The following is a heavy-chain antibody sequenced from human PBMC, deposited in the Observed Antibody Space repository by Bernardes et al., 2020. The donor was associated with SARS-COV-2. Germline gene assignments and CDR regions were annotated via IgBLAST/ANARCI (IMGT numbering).Heavy chain of an antibody. Sequence: SETLSLTCTVSGGSISSYYWSWIRQPAGKGLEWIGRIYTSGSTNYNPSLKSRVTMSVDTSKNQFSLKLSSVTAADTAVYYCARDLAARPPLGYYYYGMDVWGQGTTVTVSS. D-gene: IGHD6-6*01. J-gene: IGHJ6*02. CDR1: GGSISSYY. CDR3: ARDLAARPPLGYYYYGMDV. V-gene: IGHV4-4*07. CDR2: IYTSGST.